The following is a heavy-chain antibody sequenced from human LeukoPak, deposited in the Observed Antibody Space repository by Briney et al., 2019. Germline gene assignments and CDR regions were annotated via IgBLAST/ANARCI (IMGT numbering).Heavy chain of an antibody. CDR3: ARDGDSSGWTRSDY. Sequence: SQTLSLTCTVSGGSISSTSYYWGWIRQPPGKGLEWIGSIYYSGSTYYNPSLKSRVAISADRSKNQFSLKLSSVTAADTAVYYCARDGDSSGWTRSDYWGQGTLVTVPS. V-gene: IGHV4-39*07. CDR2: IYYSGST. J-gene: IGHJ4*02. CDR1: GGSISSTSYY. D-gene: IGHD6-19*01.